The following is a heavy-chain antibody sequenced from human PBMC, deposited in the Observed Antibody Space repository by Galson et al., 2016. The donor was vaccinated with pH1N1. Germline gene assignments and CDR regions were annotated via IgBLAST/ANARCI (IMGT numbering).Heavy chain of an antibody. CDR2: IYYSGST. J-gene: IGHJ4*02. CDR1: GGSISSHD. Sequence: ETLSLTCAVSGGSISSHDWSWIRQPPGKGLEWIGCIYYSGSTNYNPSLKSRVTISVDTSKNQFSLKLSSVTAADTAVYYCARSPRGEWELGFDYWGQGTLVTVSS. D-gene: IGHD1-26*01. V-gene: IGHV4-59*08. CDR3: ARSPRGEWELGFDY.